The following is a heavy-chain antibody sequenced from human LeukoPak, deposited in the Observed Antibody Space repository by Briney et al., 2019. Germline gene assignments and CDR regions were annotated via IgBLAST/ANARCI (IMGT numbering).Heavy chain of an antibody. CDR3: ARKLDYYGMDV. Sequence: SETLSLTCAVYGGSFSGYYWSWIRQPPGKGLEWIGEIYHSGSTNYNPSLKSRVTISVDKSKNQFSLKLSSVTAADTAVYYCARKLDYYGMDVWGQGTTVTVSS. D-gene: IGHD3-10*01. V-gene: IGHV4-34*01. CDR2: IYHSGST. J-gene: IGHJ6*02. CDR1: GGSFSGYY.